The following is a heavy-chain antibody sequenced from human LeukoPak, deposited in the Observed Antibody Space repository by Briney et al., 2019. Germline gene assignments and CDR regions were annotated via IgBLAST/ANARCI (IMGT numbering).Heavy chain of an antibody. D-gene: IGHD2-21*02. CDR1: GFTFSIHA. CDR3: ARDVVTEVVTLTTTDS. V-gene: IGHV3-21*06. J-gene: IGHJ4*02. Sequence: PGGSLRLSCAASGFTFSIHAMSWVRQAPGKGLEWVSSIRSTGRYIHYADSVKGRFTVSRDNAKNSLYLQMNSLKAEDTAVYYCARDVVTEVVTLTTTDSWGQGTLVTVSS. CDR2: IRSTGRYI.